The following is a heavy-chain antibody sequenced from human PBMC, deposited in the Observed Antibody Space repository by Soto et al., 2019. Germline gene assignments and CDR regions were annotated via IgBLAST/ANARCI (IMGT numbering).Heavy chain of an antibody. CDR3: ARDRDDYGSGNYYNRIDF. CDR1: GGIFSTYA. D-gene: IGHD3-10*01. V-gene: IGHV1-69*01. J-gene: IGHJ4*02. Sequence: QVQLVQSGAEVKKPGSSVKVSCKASGGIFSTYAISWLRQAPGQGLEWMGGIIPIFGTPNYAQRFQGRVTITGDESTTTYYMELSRLKSEDTAVDYCARDRDDYGSGNYYNRIDFWGQGTLVTVSS. CDR2: IIPIFGTP.